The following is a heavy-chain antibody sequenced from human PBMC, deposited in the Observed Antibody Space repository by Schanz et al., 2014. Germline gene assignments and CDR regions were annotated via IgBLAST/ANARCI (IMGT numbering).Heavy chain of an antibody. Sequence: QVQLAESGGGVVQPGRSLRLSCAASGFAFNNYGMHWVRQAPGKGLEWVAIIWYDGNNKKYADSVKGRFTISRDNFKNTLYLQMNSLRVEDTAVYYCARYGFRKFGVVYGLAVWGQGTTVTVS. V-gene: IGHV3-33*01. D-gene: IGHD3-3*01. J-gene: IGHJ6*02. CDR2: IWYDGNNK. CDR3: ARYGFRKFGVVYGLAV. CDR1: GFAFNNYG.